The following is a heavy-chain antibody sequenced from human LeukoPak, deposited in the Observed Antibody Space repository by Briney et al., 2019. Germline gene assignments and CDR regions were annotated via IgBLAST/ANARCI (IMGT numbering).Heavy chain of an antibody. CDR1: GFTFSSYS. CDR2: VTASSNYI. D-gene: IGHD3-22*01. Sequence: GGSLRLSCEVSGFTFSSYSMSWVRQAPGKGPEWVSSVTASSNYIYYADSVKGRFTISRDNAKNSLYLQMNSLRVEDTAVYYCAKKGYYDGSGYYMYYFDHWGQGTLVTVSS. J-gene: IGHJ4*02. CDR3: AKKGYYDGSGYYMYYFDH. V-gene: IGHV3-21*01.